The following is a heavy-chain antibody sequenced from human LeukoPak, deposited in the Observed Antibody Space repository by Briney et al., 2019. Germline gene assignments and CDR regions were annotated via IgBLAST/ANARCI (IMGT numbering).Heavy chain of an antibody. J-gene: IGHJ3*02. CDR3: ARARYTNSWYAVDI. D-gene: IGHD6-13*01. CDR2: IYHTGSN. Sequence: SETLSLTCLVSSGSVSSYYWTWIRQPPGKGLEWIGYIYHTGSNNYSPSLKSRVTMYVDTSKNQLSLKLSSVTAADTAMYYCARARYTNSWYAVDIWGQGTMVTVSS. CDR1: SGSVSSYY. V-gene: IGHV4-59*08.